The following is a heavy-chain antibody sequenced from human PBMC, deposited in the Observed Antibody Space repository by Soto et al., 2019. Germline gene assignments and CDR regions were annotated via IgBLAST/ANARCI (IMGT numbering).Heavy chain of an antibody. CDR1: GLTLRSYA. CDR2: VSGSGGSA. V-gene: IGHV3-23*01. CDR3: AKATNFGVGPDYYYYYGMDV. Sequence: PGGCLRISCAGCGLTLRSYAMGGVRKAPGKGLEWVSTVSGSGGSASYADSVKGRFTISGDKSKSTLYLQMNSLRGEDTAVYYCAKATNFGVGPDYYYYYGMDVWGQGTTVTVSS. D-gene: IGHD3-3*01. J-gene: IGHJ6*02.